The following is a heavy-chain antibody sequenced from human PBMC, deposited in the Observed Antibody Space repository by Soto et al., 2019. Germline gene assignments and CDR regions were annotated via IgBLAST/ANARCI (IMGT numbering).Heavy chain of an antibody. Sequence: QVHLQESGSGLAKPSETLSLTCTVSGGSISGFYWNWIRQPPGKGLEWIGYMFHSGNTDYNHSLKSRVTISVDTSKNQFSLKLISVTAADTAVYYCARARSGDESRAFDIWGQGTMVTVSS. D-gene: IGHD5-12*01. CDR2: MFHSGNT. CDR1: GGSISGFY. CDR3: ARARSGDESRAFDI. V-gene: IGHV4-59*01. J-gene: IGHJ3*02.